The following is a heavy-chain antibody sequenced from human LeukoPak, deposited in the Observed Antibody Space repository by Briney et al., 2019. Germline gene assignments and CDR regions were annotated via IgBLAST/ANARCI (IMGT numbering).Heavy chain of an antibody. J-gene: IGHJ4*02. CDR3: AKSIPAIAVAVSTRQ. Sequence: KTGGSLRLSCAASGFTFSDYYMGWIRQAPGKGLEWVSYITSNGKSVYYAASVKGRFTISRDNAKNSLYLQVNSLTAEDTAMYYCAKSIPAIAVAVSTRQWGQGTLVTVSS. D-gene: IGHD6-19*01. CDR1: GFTFSDYY. V-gene: IGHV3-11*04. CDR2: ITSNGKSV.